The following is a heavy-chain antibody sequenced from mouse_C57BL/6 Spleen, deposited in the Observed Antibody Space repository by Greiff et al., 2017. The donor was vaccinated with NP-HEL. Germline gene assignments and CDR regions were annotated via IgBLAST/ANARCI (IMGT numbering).Heavy chain of an antibody. CDR2: INPSNGGT. V-gene: IGHV1-53*01. CDR1: GYTFTSYW. CDR3: ARGLYGSSFYWYFDV. D-gene: IGHD1-1*01. Sequence: QVQLQQPGTELVKPGASVKLSCKASGYTFTSYWMHWVKKRPGQGLEWIGNINPSNGGTNYNEKFKSKATLTVDKSSSTAYMQLSSLTSEDSAVYYCARGLYGSSFYWYFDVWGTGTTVTVSS. J-gene: IGHJ1*03.